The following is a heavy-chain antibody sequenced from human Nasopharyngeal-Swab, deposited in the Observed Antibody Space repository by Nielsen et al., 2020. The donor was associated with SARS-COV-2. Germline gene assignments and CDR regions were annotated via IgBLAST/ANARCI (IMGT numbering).Heavy chain of an antibody. D-gene: IGHD5-12*01. Sequence: GGALRLSCAASGCTFRSYGMHWVRQAPGKGLEWVAVISYDGSNKYYADSVKGRFTISRDNSKNTLYLQMNSLRAEDTAVYYCAKDGRVDIVATGYYYYYYMDVWGKGTTVTVSS. V-gene: IGHV3-30*18. CDR1: GCTFRSYG. CDR2: ISYDGSNK. CDR3: AKDGRVDIVATGYYYYYYMDV. J-gene: IGHJ6*03.